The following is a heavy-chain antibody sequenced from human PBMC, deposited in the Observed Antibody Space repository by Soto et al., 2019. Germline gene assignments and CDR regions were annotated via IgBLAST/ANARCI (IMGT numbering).Heavy chain of an antibody. CDR3: AKDWGSSGWFNWFDR. CDR2: ISYDGSAQ. V-gene: IGHV3-30*18. Sequence: QVQLVESGGGVVQPGRSLRLSCAASGFSLSMTGMHWVRQAPGKGLEWLAMISYDGSAQYYIDPVKGRFTISRDNSKNTLYLQMNGLTTEDTAVYYCAKDWGSSGWFNWFDRWCQGTLVTVSS. CDR1: GFSLSMTG. D-gene: IGHD6-19*01. J-gene: IGHJ5*02.